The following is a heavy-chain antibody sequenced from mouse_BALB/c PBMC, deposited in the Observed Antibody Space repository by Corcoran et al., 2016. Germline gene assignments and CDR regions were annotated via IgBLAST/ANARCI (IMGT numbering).Heavy chain of an antibody. D-gene: IGHD1-1*01. CDR3: AREKPHYYGSGSHYIDY. CDR2: IDPANGNT. J-gene: IGHJ2*01. CDR1: GFNIKDTY. V-gene: IGHV14-3*02. Sequence: EVQLQQSGAELVKPGASVKLSCTASGFNIKDTYMHWVKQRPEQGLEWIGRIDPANGNTKYDPKFQGKATITADTSSNTAYLQLSSLTSEDTVVYFCAREKPHYYGSGSHYIDYWGQGTTLTVSS.